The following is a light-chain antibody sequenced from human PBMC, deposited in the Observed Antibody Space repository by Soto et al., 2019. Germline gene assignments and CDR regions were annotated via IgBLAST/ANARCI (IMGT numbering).Light chain of an antibody. CDR3: QQYNSYALT. Sequence: DIQMTQSPSTLSASVGEGFAITCRASQSISSWLAWYQQKPGKAPKLLIYDASSLESGVPSRFSGSGSGTEFTLTISSLQPDDFATYYCQQYNSYALTLGGGTKVDI. V-gene: IGKV1-5*01. CDR2: DAS. CDR1: QSISSW. J-gene: IGKJ4*01.